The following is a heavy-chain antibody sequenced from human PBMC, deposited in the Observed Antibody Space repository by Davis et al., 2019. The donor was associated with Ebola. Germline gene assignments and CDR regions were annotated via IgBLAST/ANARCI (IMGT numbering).Heavy chain of an antibody. CDR2: IWYDGSNK. Sequence: GGSLRLSCAASGFTFSSHAMSWVRQAPGKGLEWVAVIWYDGSNKYYADSVKGRFTISRDNSKNTLYLQMNSLRAEDTAVYYCAKARSSWTPFDYWGQGTLVTVSS. CDR3: AKARSSWTPFDY. D-gene: IGHD6-13*01. CDR1: GFTFSSHA. V-gene: IGHV3-33*06. J-gene: IGHJ4*02.